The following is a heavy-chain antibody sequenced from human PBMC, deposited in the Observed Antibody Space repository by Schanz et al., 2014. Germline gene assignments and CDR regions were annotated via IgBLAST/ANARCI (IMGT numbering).Heavy chain of an antibody. Sequence: EVQLLESGGGLVQPGGSLRLSCAGSGFTFSSYAMSWVRQAPGKGLEWVSGISGSGGSTYYADSVKGRFTISRDNSKNTLYLQMNSLRAEDTAVYYCAKDLLYGAPMPLNHLDYWGQGTLVTVSS. CDR1: GFTFSSYA. D-gene: IGHD2-2*01. J-gene: IGHJ4*02. CDR3: AKDLLYGAPMPLNHLDY. CDR2: ISGSGGST. V-gene: IGHV3-23*01.